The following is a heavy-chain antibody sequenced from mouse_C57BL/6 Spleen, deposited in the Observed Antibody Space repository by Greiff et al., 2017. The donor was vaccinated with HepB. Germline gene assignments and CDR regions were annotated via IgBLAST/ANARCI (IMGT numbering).Heavy chain of an antibody. J-gene: IGHJ3*01. CDR1: GFTFSSYA. CDR3: ARGGPFAY. CDR2: ISDGGSYT. Sequence: DVHLVESGGGLVKPGGSLKLSCAASGFTFSSYAMSWVRQTPEKRLEWVATISDGGSYTYYPDNVKGRFTISRDNAKNNLYLQMSHLKSEDTAMYYCARGGPFAYWGQGTLVTVSA. V-gene: IGHV5-4*01.